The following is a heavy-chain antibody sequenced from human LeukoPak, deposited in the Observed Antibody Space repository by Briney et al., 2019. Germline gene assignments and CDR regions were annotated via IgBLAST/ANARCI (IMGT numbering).Heavy chain of an antibody. Sequence: ASVKVSCKASGYTFSAYYMHWVRQALGQGLEWMGWINPNSGATSYAQKFQGRITMARDTSTSTAYMELSRLESDDTAVYYCARWYSYGYGYWGQGTLVTVSS. D-gene: IGHD5-18*01. CDR1: GYTFSAYY. V-gene: IGHV1-2*02. CDR2: INPNSGAT. CDR3: ARWYSYGYGY. J-gene: IGHJ4*02.